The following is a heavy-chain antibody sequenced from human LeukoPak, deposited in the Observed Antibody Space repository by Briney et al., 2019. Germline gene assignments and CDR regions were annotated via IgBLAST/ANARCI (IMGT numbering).Heavy chain of an antibody. Sequence: ASAKVSCKASGYTFTGYYMHWVRQAPGQGLEWMGRINPNSGGTNYAQKFQGRVTMTRDTSISTAYMELNRLTSDDTAVYYCARGHSSWDYWGQGTLVTVSS. CDR2: INPNSGGT. CDR1: GYTFTGYY. V-gene: IGHV1-2*06. CDR3: ARGHSSWDY. D-gene: IGHD6-19*01. J-gene: IGHJ4*02.